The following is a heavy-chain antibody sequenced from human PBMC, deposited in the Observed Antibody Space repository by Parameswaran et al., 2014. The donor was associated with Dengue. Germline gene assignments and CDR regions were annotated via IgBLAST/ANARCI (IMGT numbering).Heavy chain of an antibody. CDR2: ISSGGGSK. J-gene: IGHJ3*02. V-gene: IGHV3-23*01. CDR3: AKRLRDSFRVGFDI. D-gene: IGHD2-21*02. Sequence: GRQAPGKGLEWVSAISSGGGSKYYADSVKGRFTISRDNSKNTLFLQINSLRAEDTAVYYCAKRLRDSFRVGFDIW.